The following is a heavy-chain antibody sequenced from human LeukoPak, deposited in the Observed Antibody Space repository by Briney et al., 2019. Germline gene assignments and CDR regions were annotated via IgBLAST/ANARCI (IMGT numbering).Heavy chain of an antibody. Sequence: PGESLKISCKTSGYTFTSNWIGWVRQMPGKGLEWMGIIYPGDSDTRYSPSFQGQVTISADKTINTAYLQWITLKASDTAMYYCARQAGLVTTTTKKDAFDIWGKGPMVTVSS. J-gene: IGHJ3*02. CDR1: GYTFTSNW. D-gene: IGHD5-18*01. CDR3: ARQAGLVTTTTKKDAFDI. CDR2: IYPGDSDT. V-gene: IGHV5-51*01.